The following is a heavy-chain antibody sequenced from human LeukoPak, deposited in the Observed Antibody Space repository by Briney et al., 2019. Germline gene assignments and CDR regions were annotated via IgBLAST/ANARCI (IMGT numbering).Heavy chain of an antibody. CDR1: GYTFSSYG. CDR2: INPSGGST. J-gene: IGHJ4*02. V-gene: IGHV1-46*01. Sequence: ASVKVSCKASGYTFSSYGISWLRQAPGQGLEWMGIINPSGGSTSYAQKFQGRVTMTRDTSTSTVYMALSSLRSEDTAVYYCARASKYDYWGQGTLVTVSS. CDR3: ARASKYDY.